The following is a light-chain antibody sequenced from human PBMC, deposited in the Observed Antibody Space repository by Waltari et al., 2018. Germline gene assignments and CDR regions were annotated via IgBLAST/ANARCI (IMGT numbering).Light chain of an antibody. CDR1: QGISSY. CDR2: AAS. CDR3: QQVNGYPLT. Sequence: DIQLTQSPSFLSASVGDRVTIPCRASQGISSYLGWYQQKPGKAPKVLISAASTLQTGVPSRFSGSGSGTEFPLTISSLQPEDFATYYCQQVNGYPLTFGGGTKVEIK. J-gene: IGKJ4*01. V-gene: IGKV1-9*01.